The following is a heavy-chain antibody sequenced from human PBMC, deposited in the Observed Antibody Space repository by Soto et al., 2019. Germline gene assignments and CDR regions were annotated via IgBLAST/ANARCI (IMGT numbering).Heavy chain of an antibody. CDR1: GYTFSTYG. CDR3: ATDHQWLGDYYYGMDV. J-gene: IGHJ6*02. CDR2: VSPYNGNT. Sequence: ASVKVSCKVFGYTFSTYGLSWVRQAPGQGLEWMGWVSPYNGNTYYAQKFQGRVTMTEDTSTDTAYMELSSLRSEDTAVYYCATDHQWLGDYYYGMDVWGQGTTVTVSS. V-gene: IGHV1-18*01. D-gene: IGHD6-19*01.